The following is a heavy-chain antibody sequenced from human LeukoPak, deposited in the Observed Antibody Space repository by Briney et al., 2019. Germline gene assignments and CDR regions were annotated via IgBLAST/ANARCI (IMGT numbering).Heavy chain of an antibody. Sequence: HPGGSLRLSCEASGFIFYEYTMHWVRQAPGKGLEWVSLFGCGGDTTYYADSVRGRFTVSRDNSKNSLFLQMSSLRTDDTGFYYCAKDGHYCTATTCYSSWFDPWGQGTLVTVSS. CDR2: FGCGGDTT. D-gene: IGHD1/OR15-1a*01. CDR1: GFIFYEYT. J-gene: IGHJ5*02. CDR3: AKDGHYCTATTCYSSWFDP. V-gene: IGHV3-43*01.